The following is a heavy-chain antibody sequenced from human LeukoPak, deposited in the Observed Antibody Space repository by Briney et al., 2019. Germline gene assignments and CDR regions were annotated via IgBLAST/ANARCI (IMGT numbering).Heavy chain of an antibody. CDR1: GFTFSSYE. D-gene: IGHD3-10*01. CDR3: ARGFGFGDDDFDI. V-gene: IGHV3-48*03. Sequence: GGSLRLSCAASGFTFSSYEMNWVRQAPGKGLEWVSYISSSGSTIYYADSVKGRFTISRDYAKNSLYLQMNSLRAEDTAVYYCARGFGFGDDDFDIWGQGTMVTVSS. CDR2: ISSSGSTI. J-gene: IGHJ3*02.